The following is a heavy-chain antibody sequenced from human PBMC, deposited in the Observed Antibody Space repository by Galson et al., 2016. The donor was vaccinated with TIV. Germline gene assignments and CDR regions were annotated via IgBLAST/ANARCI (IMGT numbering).Heavy chain of an antibody. CDR2: ISGGGGST. V-gene: IGHV3-23*01. D-gene: IGHD3-22*01. CDR3: TKVPSSGFSYYYGLDV. CDR1: GFTFSIFA. Sequence: LRLSCAASGFTFSIFAMTWVRQAPGMGLEWVSAISGGGGSTYYADSVKGRLTVSRDNSKNTVFLQMNSLRAEDTAVYYCTKVPSSGFSYYYGLDVWGQGTTVTVSS. J-gene: IGHJ6*02.